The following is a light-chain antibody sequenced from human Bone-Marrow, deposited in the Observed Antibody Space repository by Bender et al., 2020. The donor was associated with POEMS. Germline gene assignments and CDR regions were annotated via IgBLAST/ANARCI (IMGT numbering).Light chain of an antibody. CDR2: EDN. V-gene: IGLV2-14*02. CDR3: SSYTTSSTYA. Sequence: QSALTQPASVSGSPGQSITISCTGTSSDVGSYDLFSWYQQHPGKAPRLMIYEDNKRPSGVSNRFSGSKSGNTASLTISGLQAEDEADYYCSSYTTSSTYAFGTGTTVTVL. CDR1: SSDVGSYDL. J-gene: IGLJ1*01.